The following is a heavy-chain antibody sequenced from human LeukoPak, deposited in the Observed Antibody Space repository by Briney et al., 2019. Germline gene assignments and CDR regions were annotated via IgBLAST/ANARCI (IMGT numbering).Heavy chain of an antibody. D-gene: IGHD3-10*01. V-gene: IGHV3-30*18. CDR2: ISFDGNNK. Sequence: PGRSLRLSCEASGFTFTSYGLHWVRQTPGKGLEWVAVISFDGNNKLYADSVKGRFTISRDNSKNTLYLQLNSLTAEDTALYSRAKDLGFGGDYYGMDVWGKGTTVTVSS. J-gene: IGHJ6*04. CDR3: AKDLGFGGDYYGMDV. CDR1: GFTFTSYG.